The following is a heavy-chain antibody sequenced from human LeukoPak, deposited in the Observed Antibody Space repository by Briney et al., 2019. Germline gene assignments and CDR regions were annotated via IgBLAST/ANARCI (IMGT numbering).Heavy chain of an antibody. D-gene: IGHD5-18*01. CDR1: GGSFSGYY. CDR2: INHSGST. CDR3: ASNSLGYSYGWY. J-gene: IGHJ4*02. V-gene: IGHV4-34*01. Sequence: PSETLSLTCAVYGGSFSGYYWSWIRQPPGKGLGWIGEINHSGSTNYNPSLKSRVTISVDTSKNQFSLKLSSVTAADTAVYYCASNSLGYSYGWYWGQGTLATVSS.